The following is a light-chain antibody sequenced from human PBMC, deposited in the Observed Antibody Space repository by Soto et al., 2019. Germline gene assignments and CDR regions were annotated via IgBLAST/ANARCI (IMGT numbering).Light chain of an antibody. J-gene: IGKJ5*01. V-gene: IGKV1-8*01. CDR1: QGISSY. CDR3: LQHNSYPLT. CDR2: AAS. Sequence: AIRMTQSPSSLSASTGDRVTITFRASQGISSYLAWYQQKPGKALKLLIYAASTLQSGVPSRFSGSGSGTEFTLTISSLQPEDFATYYCLQHNSYPLTFGQGTRLEIK.